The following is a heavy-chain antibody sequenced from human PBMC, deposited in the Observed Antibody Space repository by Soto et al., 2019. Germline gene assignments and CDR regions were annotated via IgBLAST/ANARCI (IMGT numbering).Heavy chain of an antibody. Sequence: EVQLVETGGGLIQPGGSLRLSCAASGFTVSSNYMSWVRQAPGKGLEWVSVIYSGGSTYYADSVKGRFTISRDNSKNTLYLQMNSLRAEDTAVYYCARDTPGIAAAGTAYYYYGMTSGAKGPRSPSP. CDR3: ARDTPGIAAAGTAYYYYGMTS. CDR1: GFTVSSNY. V-gene: IGHV3-53*02. J-gene: IGHJ6*02. D-gene: IGHD6-13*01. CDR2: IYSGGST.